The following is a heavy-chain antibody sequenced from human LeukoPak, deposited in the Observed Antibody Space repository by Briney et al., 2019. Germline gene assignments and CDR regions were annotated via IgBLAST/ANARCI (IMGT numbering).Heavy chain of an antibody. D-gene: IGHD6-13*01. CDR1: GFTVGSNY. CDR2: IYSGGDT. J-gene: IGHJ4*02. Sequence: GGSLRLSCGASGFTVGSNYMNWARQAPGKGLEWVSIIYSGGDTYYADSVKGRFTISRDNSKNTLYLQMNSLRAEDTAVYYCTRGPGSTWYSDYWGQGTLVTVSS. CDR3: TRGPGSTWYSDY. V-gene: IGHV3-66*02.